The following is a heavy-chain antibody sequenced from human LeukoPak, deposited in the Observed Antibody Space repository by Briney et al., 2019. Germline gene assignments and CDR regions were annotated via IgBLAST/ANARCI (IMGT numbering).Heavy chain of an antibody. CDR3: ARELVVPAAMPPYYYYYGMDV. J-gene: IGHJ6*02. V-gene: IGHV1-2*04. CDR1: GYTFTGYY. CDR2: INPNSGGT. D-gene: IGHD2-2*01. Sequence: GASVKVSCKASGYTFTGYYMHWVRQAPGQGLEWMGWINPNSGGTNYAQKFQGWVTMTRDTSISTAYMELSRLRSDDTAVYYCARELVVPAAMPPYYYYYGMDVWGQGTTVTVSS.